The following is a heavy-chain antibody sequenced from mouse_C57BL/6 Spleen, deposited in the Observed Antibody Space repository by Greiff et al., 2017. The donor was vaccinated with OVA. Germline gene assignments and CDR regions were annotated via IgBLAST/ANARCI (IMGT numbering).Heavy chain of an antibody. D-gene: IGHD2-5*01. V-gene: IGHV1-81*01. J-gene: IGHJ3*01. CDR2: IYPRSGNT. CDR3: ARGGSYYSNSAWFAY. Sequence: QVQLKESGAELARPGASVKLSCKASGYTFTSYGISWVKQRTGQGLEWIGEIYPRSGNTYYNEKFKGKATLTADKSSSTAYMELRSLTSEDSAVYFCARGGSYYSNSAWFAYWGQGTLVTVSA. CDR1: GYTFTSYG.